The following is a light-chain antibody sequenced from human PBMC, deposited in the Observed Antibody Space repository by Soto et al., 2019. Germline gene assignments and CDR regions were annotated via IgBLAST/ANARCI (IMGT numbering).Light chain of an antibody. V-gene: IGKV1-33*01. CDR2: DAS. CDR1: QDIRNY. J-gene: IGKJ4*01. Sequence: DIQMTQSPSSLSASVGDRVTITCQASQDIRNYLNWYQQKPGKAPNLLIYDASNLRAGVPSRFSGGGSGIEFTFTISSMQPDDIATYYCQHYDHLPPLSFGGGTKVEIK. CDR3: QHYDHLPPLS.